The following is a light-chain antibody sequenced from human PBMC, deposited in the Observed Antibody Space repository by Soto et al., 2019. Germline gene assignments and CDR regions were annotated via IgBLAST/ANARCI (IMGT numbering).Light chain of an antibody. CDR3: SSYTSSGTPYV. Sequence: QSALTQPASVSGSPGQSITISCTGTSSDVGGYNYVSWYQHHPGKAPKLMIYDVSNRPSGVSNRFSGSKSGNTASLTISGLQAEDEADYYCSSYTSSGTPYVFGTGTKLTVL. CDR2: DVS. CDR1: SSDVGGYNY. V-gene: IGLV2-14*03. J-gene: IGLJ1*01.